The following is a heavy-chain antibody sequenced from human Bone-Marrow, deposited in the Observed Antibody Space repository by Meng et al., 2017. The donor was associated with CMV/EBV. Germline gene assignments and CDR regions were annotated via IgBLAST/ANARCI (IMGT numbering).Heavy chain of an antibody. J-gene: IGHJ3*02. CDR1: GFTFSRYS. CDR3: VGGSPRDAFDI. V-gene: IGHV3-21*01. CDR2: ISSSSSYI. Sequence: GESLKISCAASGFTFSRYSMNWVRQAPGKGLEWVSSISSSSSYIFYGVSVKGRFTISRDNARNSLYLQMNSLRSEDTAVYNCVGGSPRDAFDIWGHGTMVTVSS. D-gene: IGHD1-26*01.